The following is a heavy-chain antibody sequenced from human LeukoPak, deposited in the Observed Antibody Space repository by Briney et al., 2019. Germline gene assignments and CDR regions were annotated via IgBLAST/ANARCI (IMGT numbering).Heavy chain of an antibody. D-gene: IGHD4-17*01. V-gene: IGHV4-4*07. CDR2: MYTSGST. CDR1: GGSISSYY. J-gene: IGHJ6*03. Sequence: PSETLSLTCTVSGGSISSYYWSWIRQPAGKGLEWIGRMYTSGSTNYNPSLTSRVTISVDTSKNQFSLKLSSVTAADTAVYYCARDGATVTTYYYMDVWGKGTTVTVSS. CDR3: ARDGATVTTYYYMDV.